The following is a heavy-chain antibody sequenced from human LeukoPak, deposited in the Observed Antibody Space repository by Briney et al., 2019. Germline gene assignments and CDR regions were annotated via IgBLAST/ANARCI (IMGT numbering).Heavy chain of an antibody. V-gene: IGHV3-21*01. CDR3: ASIEYSSAYFDS. CDR1: GFTFSSYS. J-gene: IGHJ4*02. D-gene: IGHD6-6*01. CDR2: ISIVGGYI. Sequence: GGSLRLSCGAAGFTFSSYSMHWVREAPGTGLGWVSSISIVGGYIYYADSVKGRLTISKDNAENSLSMKMNSLRAKDTAVYYCASIEYSSAYFDSWGQGALVTVSS.